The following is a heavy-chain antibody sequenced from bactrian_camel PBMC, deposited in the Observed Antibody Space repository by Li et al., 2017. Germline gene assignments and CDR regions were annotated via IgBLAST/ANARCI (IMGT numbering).Heavy chain of an antibody. CDR1: RGFDDADA. Sequence: HVQLVESGGGSVQIGGSLTLACVASRGFDDADAEWGWFRQAPGKGLGWVSSISHDGNRTAYADSVKGRFTISQDNAKNMVYLQVNSLKAEDTAMYYCAAGWSFGVGTLLRRHYNYWGQGTQVTVS. D-gene: IGHD3*01. CDR2: ISHDGNRT. V-gene: IGHV3S1*01. J-gene: IGHJ4*01. CDR3: AAGWSFGVGTLLRRHYNY.